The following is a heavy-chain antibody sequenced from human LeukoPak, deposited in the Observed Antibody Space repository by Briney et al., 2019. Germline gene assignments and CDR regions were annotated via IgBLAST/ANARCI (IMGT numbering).Heavy chain of an antibody. CDR3: ATAYGSGSYPLDY. V-gene: IGHV3-30-3*01. CDR2: ISYDGSNR. CDR1: GFTFSSYA. J-gene: IGHJ4*02. Sequence: GGSLRLSCAASGFTFSSYAMHWVRQAPGKGLEWGAVISYDGSNRYYADSVKGRFTISRDNSKNTLYLQMNSLRAEDTAVYYCATAYGSGSYPLDYWGQGTLVTVSS. D-gene: IGHD3-10*01.